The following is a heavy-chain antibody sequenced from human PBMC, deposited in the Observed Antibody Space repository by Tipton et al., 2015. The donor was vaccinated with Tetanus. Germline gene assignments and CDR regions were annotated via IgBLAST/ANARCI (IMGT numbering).Heavy chain of an antibody. J-gene: IGHJ3*02. D-gene: IGHD6-19*01. CDR2: IYYSGST. V-gene: IGHV4-59*01. CDR3: AGDSQVASGWGGAFDI. Sequence: LRLSCTVSGGSISSYYWSWIRQPPGKGLEWIGYIYYSGSTNYNPSLKSRVTISVDTSKNQFSLKLSSVTAADTAVYYCAGDSQVASGWGGAFDIWGQGTMVTVSS. CDR1: GGSISSYY.